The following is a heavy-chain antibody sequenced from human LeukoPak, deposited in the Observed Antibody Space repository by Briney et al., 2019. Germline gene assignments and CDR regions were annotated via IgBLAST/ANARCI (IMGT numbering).Heavy chain of an antibody. CDR1: GGSIGSTRYY. J-gene: IGHJ3*02. CDR2: ISCSGST. D-gene: IGHD6-19*01. V-gene: IGHV4-39*01. CDR3: ARPGSVWFDAFDI. Sequence: SETLSLTCTVSGGSIGSTRYYWGWIRQPPGKGLEWIGSISCSGSTHYNPSLQSRVTISVDTSKNQFSLKVTSVTASDTAVYYCARPGSVWFDAFDIWGQGTLVTVSS.